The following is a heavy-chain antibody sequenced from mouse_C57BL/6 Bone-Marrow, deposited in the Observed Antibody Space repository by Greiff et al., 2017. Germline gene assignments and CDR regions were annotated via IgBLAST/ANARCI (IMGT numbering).Heavy chain of an antibody. J-gene: IGHJ3*01. CDR1: GIDFSRYW. V-gene: IGHV4-1*01. D-gene: IGHD2-4*01. Sequence: EVQRVESGGGLVQPGGSLKLSCAASGIDFSRYWMSWVRRAPGKGLEWIGEINPDSSTINYAPSLKDKFIISRDNAKNTLYLQMSKVRAEDTALYYGARQDYDYDWFAYWGQGTLVTVSA. CDR3: ARQDYDYDWFAY. CDR2: INPDSSTI.